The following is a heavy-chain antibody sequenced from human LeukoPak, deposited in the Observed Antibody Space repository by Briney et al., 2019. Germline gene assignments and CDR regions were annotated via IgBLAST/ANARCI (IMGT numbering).Heavy chain of an antibody. CDR3: ARDFSYGVKGDFEY. Sequence: GGSLRLSCAASGFTFTRCGMHWVRQAPGKGLEWVAFLRYDGSDKEYAESVKGRFIISRDNSKNTLYVQMDSLRIEDTGVYFCARDFSYGVKGDFEYWGQGTLVTVSS. D-gene: IGHD3-10*01. J-gene: IGHJ4*02. CDR1: GFTFTRCG. CDR2: LRYDGSDK. V-gene: IGHV3-30*02.